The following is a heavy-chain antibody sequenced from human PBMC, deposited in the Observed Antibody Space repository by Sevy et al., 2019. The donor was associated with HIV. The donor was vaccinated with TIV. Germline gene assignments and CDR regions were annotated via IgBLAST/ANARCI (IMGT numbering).Heavy chain of an antibody. Sequence: GGSLRLSCAASGFTFSSYWMSWVRQAPGKGLEWVANIKQDGSEKYYVDSGKSRFTISRDNAKNSLYLQMNSMRAEDTAVYYCARGVGGRTRLRFLEWLFDEDAFDIWGQGTMVTVSS. V-gene: IGHV3-7*01. CDR3: ARGVGGRTRLRFLEWLFDEDAFDI. CDR2: IKQDGSEK. D-gene: IGHD3-3*01. J-gene: IGHJ3*02. CDR1: GFTFSSYW.